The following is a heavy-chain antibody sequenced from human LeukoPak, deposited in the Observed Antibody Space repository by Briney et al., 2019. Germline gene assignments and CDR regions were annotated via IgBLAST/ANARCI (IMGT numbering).Heavy chain of an antibody. CDR1: GYTFTSYY. Sequence: ASVKVSCKASGYTFTSYYMHWVRQAPGQGLEWMGIINPSGGSTSYAQKFQGRVTMTRDTSTSTVYMELSSLRSEDTAVYYCARDHSYYGSGPYYYYMDVWGKGTTVTISS. CDR2: INPSGGST. V-gene: IGHV1-46*01. CDR3: ARDHSYYGSGPYYYYMDV. D-gene: IGHD3-10*01. J-gene: IGHJ6*03.